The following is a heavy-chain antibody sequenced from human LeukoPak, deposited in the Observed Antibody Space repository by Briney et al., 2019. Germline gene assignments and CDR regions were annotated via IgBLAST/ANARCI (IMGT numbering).Heavy chain of an antibody. D-gene: IGHD3-22*01. CDR1: GGSISSYY. J-gene: IGHJ4*02. CDR2: IYTSGST. Sequence: SETLSLTFTASGGSISSYYWSWNRQPAVKGLEWIGRIYTSGSTNYNPSLKSRVTMSVDTSKNQFSLKLSSVTAADTAVYYCARDHYYDSSGYYHFDHWGQGTLVTVSS. V-gene: IGHV4-4*07. CDR3: ARDHYYDSSGYYHFDH.